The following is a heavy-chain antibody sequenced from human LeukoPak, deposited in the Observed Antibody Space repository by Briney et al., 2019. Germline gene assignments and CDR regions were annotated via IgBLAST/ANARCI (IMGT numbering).Heavy chain of an antibody. D-gene: IGHD2-21*01. J-gene: IGHJ4*02. CDR3: ARWLGADCGGDCYDY. CDR2: IIPIFGIA. Sequence: PVKVSCKASGGTFSSYAINWVRQAPGQGLEWMGRIIPIFGIANYAQKFQGRVTITADKSTSTAYMELSSLRSEDTAVYYCARWLGADCGGDCYDYWGQGTLVTVSS. CDR1: GGTFSSYA. V-gene: IGHV1-69*04.